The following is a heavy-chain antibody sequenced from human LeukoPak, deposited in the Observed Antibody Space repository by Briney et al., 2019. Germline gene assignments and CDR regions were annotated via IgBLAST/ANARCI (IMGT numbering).Heavy chain of an antibody. Sequence: GGSLRLPCAASGFTFSDYYMSWIRQAPGKGLEWVSYISSSGSTIYYADSVKGRFTISRDNAKNSLYLQMNSLRAEDTAVYYCARIYSGYDYYYYYYMDVWGKGTTVTVSS. D-gene: IGHD5-12*01. V-gene: IGHV3-11*04. J-gene: IGHJ6*03. CDR3: ARIYSGYDYYYYYYMDV. CDR2: ISSSGSTI. CDR1: GFTFSDYY.